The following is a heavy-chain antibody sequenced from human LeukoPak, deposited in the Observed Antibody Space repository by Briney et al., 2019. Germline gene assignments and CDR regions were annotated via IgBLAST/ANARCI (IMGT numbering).Heavy chain of an antibody. D-gene: IGHD2-21*02. CDR2: ISGTTATI. J-gene: IGHJ4*02. Sequence: GGSLRLSCAASGFTFSSYAMSWVRQAPGKGLEWVSGISGTTATIHYADAVKGRFTISRDNSKNTLYLQMNSLRAEGTAVYYCAKRLGDPRAFDYWGQGTLVTVSS. CDR3: AKRLGDPRAFDY. CDR1: GFTFSSYA. V-gene: IGHV3-23*01.